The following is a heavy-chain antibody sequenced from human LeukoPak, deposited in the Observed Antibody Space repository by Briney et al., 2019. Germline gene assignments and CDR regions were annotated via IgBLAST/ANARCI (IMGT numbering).Heavy chain of an antibody. CDR1: GFTFSSYA. CDR3: VKGIAYYYYYGMDV. V-gene: IGHV3-64D*06. J-gene: IGHJ6*04. CDR2: ISSNGGST. D-gene: IGHD3-10*01. Sequence: GGSLRLSCSASGFTFSSYAMYWVRQAPGKGPEYVSAISSNGGSTYHADSVNGRFTISRDTSKNTLYLQMGSLRPEDTAVYYCVKGIAYYYYYGMDVWGEGTTASVSS.